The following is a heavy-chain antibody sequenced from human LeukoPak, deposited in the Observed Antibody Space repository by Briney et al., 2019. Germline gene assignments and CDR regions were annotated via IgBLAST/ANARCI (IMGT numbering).Heavy chain of an antibody. V-gene: IGHV1-46*01. CDR2: INPSGGST. CDR3: ARTPPGGDVDH. D-gene: IGHD3-16*01. J-gene: IGHJ4*02. CDR1: GYTFTSYY. Sequence: AASVKVSCKASGYTFTSYYMHWVRQAPGQGLEWMGIINPSGGSTSYAQKFQGRVTMTRNTPVSTAYMELSSLRSEDTAVYYCARTPPGGDVDHWGQGTLVTVSS.